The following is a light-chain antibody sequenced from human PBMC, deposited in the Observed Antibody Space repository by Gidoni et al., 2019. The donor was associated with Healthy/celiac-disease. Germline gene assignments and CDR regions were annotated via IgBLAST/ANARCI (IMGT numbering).Light chain of an antibody. CDR3: QSYDSSLSGWV. CDR2: GNS. CDR1: SSNIGAGYD. J-gene: IGLJ3*02. Sequence: QTVLTQPPSVSGAPGQRVTISCTWSSSNIGAGYDVHWYQHLPATAPKLLIYGNSNRPSGVPDLFSGSKSGTSASLAITGLQAEAEADYYCQSYDSSLSGWVFGGGTKLTVL. V-gene: IGLV1-40*01.